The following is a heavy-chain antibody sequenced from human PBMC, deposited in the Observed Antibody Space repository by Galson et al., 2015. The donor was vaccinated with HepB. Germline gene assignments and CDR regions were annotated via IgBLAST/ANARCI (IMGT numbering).Heavy chain of an antibody. CDR2: IYPGDSDT. V-gene: IGHV5-51*03. D-gene: IGHD6-6*01. J-gene: IGHJ5*02. CDR3: ARTKGIAARLCWFDP. CDR1: GYSFTSYW. Sequence: QSGAEVKKPGESLKISCKGSGYSFTSYWIGWVRQMPGKGLEWMGIIYPGDSDTRYSPSFQGQVTISADKSISTAYLQWSSLKASDTAMYCCARTKGIAARLCWFDPWGQGTLVTVSS.